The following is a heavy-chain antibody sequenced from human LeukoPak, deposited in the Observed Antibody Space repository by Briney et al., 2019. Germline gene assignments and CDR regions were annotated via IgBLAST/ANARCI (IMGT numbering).Heavy chain of an antibody. J-gene: IGHJ4*02. Sequence: ASVKVPCKASGYTFTNYGINWVRQAPGQGLEWMGWISTYNGETNYAQKLQGRVTMTTDTSTSTAYMELRSLRSDDTAVYYCARGSSYGFSMGYWGQGTLVTVSS. D-gene: IGHD5-18*01. CDR2: ISTYNGET. CDR1: GYTFTNYG. CDR3: ARGSSYGFSMGY. V-gene: IGHV1-18*01.